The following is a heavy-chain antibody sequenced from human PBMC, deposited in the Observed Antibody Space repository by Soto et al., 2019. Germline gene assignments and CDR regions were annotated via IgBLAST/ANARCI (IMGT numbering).Heavy chain of an antibody. CDR3: ARDGSYYDVLTEHYFDV. Sequence: ESGGGVVQPGRSLRLSCAASGFTFRSYAMHWVRQAPGKGLEWVAVISDDGTNKDYADSVKGRFTISRDKSKSTLDLQMDSLRPEDTAVYYCARDGSYYDVLTEHYFDVWGQGTLVSVSA. J-gene: IGHJ4*02. D-gene: IGHD3-9*01. CDR1: GFTFRSYA. V-gene: IGHV3-30*04. CDR2: ISDDGTNK.